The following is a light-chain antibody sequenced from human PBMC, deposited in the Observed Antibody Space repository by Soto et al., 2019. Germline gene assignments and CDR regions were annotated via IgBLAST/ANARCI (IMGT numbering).Light chain of an antibody. CDR1: HNVNNKY. V-gene: IGKV3-20*01. CDR2: GAS. Sequence: IVLTQSPTTLSLPPGERATLSCRASHNVNNKYLAWYQQKPGQAPRLLIYGASSRATGVPDRFSGSGSGTDFLLTISRLEPEDFAVYYCQQYGSPPWTFGQGSKVEIK. CDR3: QQYGSPPWT. J-gene: IGKJ1*01.